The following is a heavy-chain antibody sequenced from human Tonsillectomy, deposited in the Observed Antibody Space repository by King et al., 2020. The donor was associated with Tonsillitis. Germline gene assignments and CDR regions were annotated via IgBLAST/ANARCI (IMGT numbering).Heavy chain of an antibody. D-gene: IGHD4-17*01. J-gene: IGHJ4*02. CDR3: ARGDYGDTVGIEY. V-gene: IGHV1-18*01. CDR1: GYTFNSYD. Sequence: MGKAGEEVKKHGASVKVSCKASGYTFNSYDISWVRQAPGQGFEWRGWISGHNGKTNYAQRLQGRLTLTTDTSTSTGYMELKSLRSDDTAVYYCARGDYGDTVGIEYWGQGTLVTVSS. CDR2: ISGHNGKT.